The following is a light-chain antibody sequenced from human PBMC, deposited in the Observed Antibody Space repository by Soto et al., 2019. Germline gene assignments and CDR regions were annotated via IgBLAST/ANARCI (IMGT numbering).Light chain of an antibody. V-gene: IGLV2-8*01. CDR3: PSYAGRKNLG. J-gene: IGLJ3*02. Sequence: QSALTQPPSASGSPGQSVTISCTGTSSDFGGYNYVSWYQQHPGKAPKLIIYDVSKRPSGVPDRFSGSKSGNTASLTVSGLQVGAVADYYRPSYAGRKNLGFAGGTQRPVL. CDR2: DVS. CDR1: SSDFGGYNY.